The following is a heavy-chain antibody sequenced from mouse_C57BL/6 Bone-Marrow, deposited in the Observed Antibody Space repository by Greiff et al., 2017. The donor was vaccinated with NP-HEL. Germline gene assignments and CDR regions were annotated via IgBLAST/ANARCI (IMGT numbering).Heavy chain of an antibody. CDR2: IYPGSGST. Sequence: QVQLQQSGAELVKPGASVKMSCKASGYTFTSYWITWVKQRPGQGLEWIGDIYPGSGSTNYNEKFKSKATLTVDTSSSTAYMQLSSLPSEDSAVYFCAREGSSGPAWFAYWGHGTLVTVSA. D-gene: IGHD3-2*02. CDR3: AREGSSGPAWFAY. CDR1: GYTFTSYW. V-gene: IGHV1-55*01. J-gene: IGHJ3*01.